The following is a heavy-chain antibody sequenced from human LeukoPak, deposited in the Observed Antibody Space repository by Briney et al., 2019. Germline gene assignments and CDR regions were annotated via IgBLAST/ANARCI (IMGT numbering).Heavy chain of an antibody. CDR3: ARVSGIAVEDN. D-gene: IGHD6-19*01. CDR1: GGSFSGYY. Sequence: SETLSLTCAVYGGSFSGYYWSWIRQPPGKGLEWIGEINHSGSTNYNPSLKSRVTISVDTSKNQFSLKLSSVTAADTAVYYCARVSGIAVEDNWGQGTLVTVSS. J-gene: IGHJ4*02. CDR2: INHSGST. V-gene: IGHV4-34*01.